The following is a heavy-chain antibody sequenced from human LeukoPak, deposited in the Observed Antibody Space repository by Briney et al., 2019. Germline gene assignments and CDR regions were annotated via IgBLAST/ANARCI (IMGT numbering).Heavy chain of an antibody. D-gene: IGHD2-21*01. V-gene: IGHV4-34*01. J-gene: IGHJ5*02. CDR2: INRSGST. CDR1: GGSFSNYY. Sequence: RPSEALSLTCAVYGGSFSNYYWSWIRQPPGKGLEWIGEINRSGSTNYNPSLKSRVTISVDTSKNQFSLKLSSVTAADTAVYYCAIRVIATGWFDPWGQGTLVTVSS. CDR3: AIRVIATGWFDP.